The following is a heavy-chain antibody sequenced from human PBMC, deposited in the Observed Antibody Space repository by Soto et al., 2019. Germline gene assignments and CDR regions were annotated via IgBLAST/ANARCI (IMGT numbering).Heavy chain of an antibody. Sequence: QVQLVQSGAEVKKPGASVKVSCKASGYTFTRYAIHWVRQAPGQRLEWMGWINAGNGNTKHSQNFQGRVTITRDTSASTAYMELSRLRSEDTAIYFCARDEDVWGQGTTVTVSS. CDR3: ARDEDV. J-gene: IGHJ6*02. CDR1: GYTFTRYA. V-gene: IGHV1-3*01. CDR2: INAGNGNT.